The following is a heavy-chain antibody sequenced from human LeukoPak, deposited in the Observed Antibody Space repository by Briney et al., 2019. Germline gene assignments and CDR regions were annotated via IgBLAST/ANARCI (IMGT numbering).Heavy chain of an antibody. CDR2: MYYTGSS. V-gene: IGHV4-59*01. CDR1: GGSISTYF. D-gene: IGHD3-16*02. Sequence: SETLSLTCSVSGGSISTYFWTWIRQAPGEGLEWIGYMYYTGSSNYNPSLESRVAISIDTSKNQFSLKLTSVTPADTAVYYCARGGYRSYYYVDVWGKGTTVIVSS. CDR3: ARGGYRSYYYVDV. J-gene: IGHJ6*03.